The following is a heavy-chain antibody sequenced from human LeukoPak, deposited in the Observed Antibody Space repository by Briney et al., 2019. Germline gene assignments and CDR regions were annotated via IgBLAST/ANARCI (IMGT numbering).Heavy chain of an antibody. D-gene: IGHD2-2*01. J-gene: IGHJ4*02. CDR3: ARDASSSTSHSDY. Sequence: GASVKVSCKASGYNFITYHMHWLRQAPGQGLEGMGIINPSGGCTTYAQRFQGRVTMTRDTSTSTVYMELSSLRSEDTAVYYCARDASSSTSHSDYWGQGTLVTVSS. V-gene: IGHV1-46*01. CDR1: GYNFITYH. CDR2: INPSGGCT.